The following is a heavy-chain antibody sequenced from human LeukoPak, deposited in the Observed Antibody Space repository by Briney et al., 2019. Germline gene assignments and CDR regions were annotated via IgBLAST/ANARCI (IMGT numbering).Heavy chain of an antibody. V-gene: IGHV3-11*04. CDR1: GFIFSDYY. J-gene: IGHJ6*03. D-gene: IGHD2-2*02. CDR2: ISGSSSNTI. CDR3: ARATDEGYCSSTSCYMYYYYYMDV. Sequence: PGGSLRLSCAASGFIFSDYYMNWIRQAPGKGLEWVSYISGSSSNTIYYADSVKGRFTISRDNAKNSLYLQMNSLRAEDTAVYYCARATDEGYCSSTSCYMYYYYYMDVWGKGTTVTVSS.